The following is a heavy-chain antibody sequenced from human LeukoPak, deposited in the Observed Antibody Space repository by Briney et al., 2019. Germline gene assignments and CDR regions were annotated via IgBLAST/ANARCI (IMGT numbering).Heavy chain of an antibody. CDR3: ARGQDSSSWFNLMDYYYMDV. D-gene: IGHD6-13*01. V-gene: IGHV1-46*01. CDR2: INPSGGST. CDR1: GGTFSSYA. Sequence: ASVKVSCKASGGTFSSYAISWVRQAPGQGLEWMGIINPSGGSTSYAQKFQGRVTMTRDMSASTVYMELSSLRSEDTAVYYCARGQDSSSWFNLMDYYYMDVWGKGTTVTVSS. J-gene: IGHJ6*03.